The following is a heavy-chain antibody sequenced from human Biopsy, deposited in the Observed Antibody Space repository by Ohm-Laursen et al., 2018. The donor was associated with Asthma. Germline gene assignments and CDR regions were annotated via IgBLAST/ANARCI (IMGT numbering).Heavy chain of an antibody. D-gene: IGHD3-9*01. CDR3: ARTYYDFLTGQVKDVFGV. J-gene: IGHJ3*01. Sequence: ALVKVSCKVSGYNFISFAIHWVRQAPGQRLEWMGWVNTGNGDTKYSQKFQGRVTITRDTSASTAYMELRSLRSEDTATYYCARTYYDFLTGQVKDVFGVWGQGTMVTVSS. CDR2: VNTGNGDT. V-gene: IGHV1-3*04. CDR1: GYNFISFA.